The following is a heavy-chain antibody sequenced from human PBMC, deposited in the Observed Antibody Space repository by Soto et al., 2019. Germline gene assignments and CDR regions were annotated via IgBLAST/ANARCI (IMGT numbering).Heavy chain of an antibody. J-gene: IGHJ6*03. CDR2: TYDRSRWYN. D-gene: IGHD1-7*01. Sequence: QVQLQQSGPGLVRPSQTLSLTCAISGDSVSSNSADWNWIRQSPSRGLGWLGRTYDRSRWYNDYAVSVKSRLTVNPDTSKNQFSLHVTSVTHEATAVYDCAGTTSRQWYYMDVFDKGATVAVSS. CDR1: GDSVSSNSAD. V-gene: IGHV6-1*01. CDR3: AGTTSRQWYYMDV.